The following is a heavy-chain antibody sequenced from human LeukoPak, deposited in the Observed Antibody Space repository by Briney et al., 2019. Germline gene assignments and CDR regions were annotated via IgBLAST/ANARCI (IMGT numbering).Heavy chain of an antibody. CDR2: IWFDGSNQ. V-gene: IGHV3-33*06. CDR1: GFIFSNYG. Sequence: GGSLRLSCAASGFIFSNYGMHWVRQAPGKGLEWVAVIWFDGSNQYHADAVKGRFTISRDNSRNTLYLQMNSLRAEDTAVYYCAKDRSSWYYPFDYWGQGTLVTVSS. J-gene: IGHJ4*02. CDR3: AKDRSSWYYPFDY. D-gene: IGHD6-13*01.